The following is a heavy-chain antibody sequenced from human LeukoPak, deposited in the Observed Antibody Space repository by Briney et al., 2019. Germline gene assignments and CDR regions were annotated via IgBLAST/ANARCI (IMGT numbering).Heavy chain of an antibody. CDR1: GGSITSGDYY. V-gene: IGHV4-30-4*01. Sequence: PSQTLSLTCTVSGGSITSGDYYWSWIRQPPGKGLEWIGYIYYSGSTYYNPSLKSRVTISVDTSKNQFSLKLTSVTAADTAVYYCARVQGHVFHRSGWPYYFDYWGQGTLVTVSS. CDR2: IYYSGST. CDR3: ARVQGHVFHRSGWPYYFDY. D-gene: IGHD6-19*01. J-gene: IGHJ4*02.